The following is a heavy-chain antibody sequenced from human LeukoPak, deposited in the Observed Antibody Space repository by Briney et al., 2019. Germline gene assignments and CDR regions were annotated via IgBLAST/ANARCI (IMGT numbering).Heavy chain of an antibody. J-gene: IGHJ4*02. CDR1: GFTLSNYW. Sequence: GGSLRLSCAASGFTLSNYWMHWVRQAPGKGLEWVSAISGSGGSTYYADSVKGRFTISRDNSKNTLFLQMNSLRDEDTAIYYCAKGQWVDFWGQGTLVTVSS. D-gene: IGHD6-19*01. CDR3: AKGQWVDF. V-gene: IGHV3-23*01. CDR2: ISGSGGST.